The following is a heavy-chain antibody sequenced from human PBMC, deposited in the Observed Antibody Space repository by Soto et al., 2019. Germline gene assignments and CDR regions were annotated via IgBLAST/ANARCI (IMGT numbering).Heavy chain of an antibody. J-gene: IGHJ5*01. CDR3: AKDSEVRPPWIGEDWFAS. D-gene: IGHD3-10*01. V-gene: IGHV3-30*18. CDR1: GFIFSNYA. CDR2: ISYDGGKE. Sequence: QVQLVESGGGVVQPGRSLRLSCAASGFIFSNYAMHWVRQAPGKGLEWVAVISYDGGKEYYAESVKGRFTVSRDTSNNTVYLQVDSLRPEDTAMYFCAKDSEVRPPWIGEDWFASWGQGTRVIVTS.